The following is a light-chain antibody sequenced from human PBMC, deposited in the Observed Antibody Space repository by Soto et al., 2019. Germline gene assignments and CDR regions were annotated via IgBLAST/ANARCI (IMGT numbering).Light chain of an antibody. CDR3: NSYTSSSTVV. CDR2: DVS. CDR1: SSDVGGYDS. V-gene: IGLV2-14*01. Sequence: QSVLTQPASVSGSPGQSITISCTGTSSDVGGYDSVSWYQQHPGKAPKLMIYDVSSRPSGVSNRFSGSKSGNTASLTISGLQAEDEADYFCNSYTSSSTVVFGGGTQLTVL. J-gene: IGLJ2*01.